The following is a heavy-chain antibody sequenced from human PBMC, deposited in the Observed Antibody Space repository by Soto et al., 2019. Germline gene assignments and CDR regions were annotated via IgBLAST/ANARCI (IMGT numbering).Heavy chain of an antibody. D-gene: IGHD5-18*01. CDR1: GRFFSSYG. V-gene: IGHV1-69*01. Sequence: VKVSCTVSGRFFSSYGISWVRQAPGQGLEWIGGIIPTFGTADYAQRLQGRVTITADQSTTTAYMELTSLRSEDTALYYCVRAGDTAALSINYYFDYWREVTPVTAS. J-gene: IGHJ4*02. CDR2: IIPTFGTA. CDR3: VRAGDTAALSINYYFDY.